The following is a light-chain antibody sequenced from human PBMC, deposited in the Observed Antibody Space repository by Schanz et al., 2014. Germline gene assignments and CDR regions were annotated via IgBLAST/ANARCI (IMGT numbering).Light chain of an antibody. V-gene: IGLV2-14*02. CDR2: EGS. J-gene: IGLJ3*02. Sequence: QSALTQPASVSGSPGESITISCTGTSSDVGNYNLVSWYQQDAGKAPKLIIYEGSKRPSGVSHRFSGSKSGSTASLRISGLQPEDEADYYCSSYTPSTTLVVFGGGTKLTVL. CDR3: SSYTPSTTLVV. CDR1: SSDVGNYNL.